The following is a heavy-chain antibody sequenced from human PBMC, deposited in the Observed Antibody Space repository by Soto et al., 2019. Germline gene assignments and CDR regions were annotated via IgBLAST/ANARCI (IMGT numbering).Heavy chain of an antibody. D-gene: IGHD6-13*01. CDR1: GYTFTSYG. Sequence: ASVKVSCKASGYTFTSYGISWVRQAPGQGLEWMGWISAYNGNTNYAQKLQGRVTMTTDTSTSTAYMELRSLRSDDTAVYYCARDNGSWHPYYYGTDVLGKGTTVTVSS. J-gene: IGHJ6*04. V-gene: IGHV1-18*04. CDR2: ISAYNGNT. CDR3: ARDNGSWHPYYYGTDV.